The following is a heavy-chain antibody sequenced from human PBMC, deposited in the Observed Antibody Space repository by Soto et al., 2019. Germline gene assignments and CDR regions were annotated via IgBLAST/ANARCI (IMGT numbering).Heavy chain of an antibody. D-gene: IGHD3-9*01. J-gene: IGHJ4*02. CDR2: IYYRGST. CDR1: GGSLSSGGYY. CDR3: ARYFDWFPLPDY. V-gene: IGHV4-31*03. Sequence: SETLSLTCTVSGGSLSSGGYYWSWIRQQPGKGPEWIGNIYYRGSTNYNPPLKSRLTISADTSKNQFSLNLRSVTAADTAVYYCARYFDWFPLPDYWGQGTLVTVSS.